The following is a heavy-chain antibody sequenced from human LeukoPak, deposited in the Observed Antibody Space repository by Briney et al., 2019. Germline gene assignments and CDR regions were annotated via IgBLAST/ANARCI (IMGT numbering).Heavy chain of an antibody. Sequence: SGTLSLTCTVSGGSISSYYWSWIRQPPGKGLEWIGYIYYSGSTNYNPSLKSRVTISGDTSKNQFFLKLSSVTAADTAVYYCAREVPDSSGYYFDYWGQGTLVTVSS. CDR3: AREVPDSSGYYFDY. V-gene: IGHV4-59*01. CDR1: GGSISSYY. CDR2: IYYSGST. J-gene: IGHJ4*02. D-gene: IGHD3-22*01.